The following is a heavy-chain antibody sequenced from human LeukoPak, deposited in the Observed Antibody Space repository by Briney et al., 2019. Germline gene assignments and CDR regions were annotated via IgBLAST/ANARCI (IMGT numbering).Heavy chain of an antibody. CDR1: GFTFTSYG. CDR3: ATDRPHPRNEPTNFDY. D-gene: IGHD1-1*01. Sequence: GRSLRLSCAASGFTFTSYGMHWVRQAPGKGLEWVAVISYDGSDKSYADSVKGRSTISRDNSKNTLYLQMNSLRAEDTAVYYCATDRPHPRNEPTNFDYWGQGTLVTVSS. J-gene: IGHJ4*02. CDR2: ISYDGSDK. V-gene: IGHV3-30*03.